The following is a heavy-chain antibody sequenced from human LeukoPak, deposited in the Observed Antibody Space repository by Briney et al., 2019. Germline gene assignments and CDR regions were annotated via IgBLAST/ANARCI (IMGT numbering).Heavy chain of an antibody. CDR1: GGSISTSY. Sequence: SETLSLTCTVSGGSISTSYCSWRRQSPGKGLEWIGSVYYSGSTNYNPSLKSRVRISVDTSKNQFSLELSSVTAADTTLYYFAVNYTRHSLDIWGQGTMVTVSS. V-gene: IGHV4-59*08. CDR3: AVNYTRHSLDI. J-gene: IGHJ3*02. D-gene: IGHD3-3*01. CDR2: VYYSGST.